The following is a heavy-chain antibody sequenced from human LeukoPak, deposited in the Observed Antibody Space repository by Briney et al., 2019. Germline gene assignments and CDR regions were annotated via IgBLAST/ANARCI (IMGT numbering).Heavy chain of an antibody. J-gene: IGHJ4*02. D-gene: IGHD2-21*02. CDR2: IWYDGSNK. Sequence: GGSLRLSCAASGFTFSSYGMHWVRQAPGKGLEWVAVIWYDGSNKYYADSVKGRFTISRDNSKNTLYLQMNSLRAEDTAVYYCARAYCGGDCYAPFDYWGQGTLVTVSS. CDR3: ARAYCGGDCYAPFDY. CDR1: GFTFSSYG. V-gene: IGHV3-33*01.